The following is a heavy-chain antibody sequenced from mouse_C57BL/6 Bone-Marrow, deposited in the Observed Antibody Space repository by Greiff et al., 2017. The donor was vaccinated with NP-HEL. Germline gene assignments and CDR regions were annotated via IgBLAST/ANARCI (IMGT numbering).Heavy chain of an antibody. CDR2: FTMYSAAT. Sequence: LQQSGAELVRPGSSVKLSCKDSYFAFMASAMHWVKQRPGHGLAWIGSFTMYSAATESSENFTGKATLTANTSSSTAYMELSSLTSEDSAVYYCARGDEDYSNYDFDAMDYWGQGTSVTVSS. CDR1: YFAFMASA. V-gene: IGHV1-49*01. CDR3: ARGDEDYSNYDFDAMDY. J-gene: IGHJ4*01. D-gene: IGHD2-5*01.